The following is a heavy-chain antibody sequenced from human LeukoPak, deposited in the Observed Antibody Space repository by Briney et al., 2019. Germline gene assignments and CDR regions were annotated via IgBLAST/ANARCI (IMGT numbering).Heavy chain of an antibody. CDR1: GGSISSSSYY. Sequence: PSETLSLTCTVSGGSISSSSYYWGWIRQPPGEGLEWIGAIYYSGSTYFTPSLKSRVTISVDTSKNQFSLKLSSVTAADTAVYYCARSSSTWKYYFDYWGQGTLVTVS. V-gene: IGHV4-39*01. J-gene: IGHJ4*02. CDR3: ARSSSTWKYYFDY. CDR2: IYYSGST. D-gene: IGHD6-13*01.